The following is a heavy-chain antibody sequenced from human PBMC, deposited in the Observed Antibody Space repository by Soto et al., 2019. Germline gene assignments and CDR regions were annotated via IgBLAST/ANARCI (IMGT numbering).Heavy chain of an antibody. CDR3: ARQGFGPLHGLVDV. CDR2: VHHSWGS. D-gene: IGHD3-10*01. J-gene: IGHJ6*02. Sequence: QVQLQESGPGLVKPSETLSLSCTVSGGSISSYYWSWFRQSPGKRMEWIGYVHHSWGSSYNPSLQSVVSISLDTSKSKVPLKVTSVTATDTAVYYCARQGFGPLHGLVDVWGQGTTVTVSS. CDR1: GGSISSYY. V-gene: IGHV4-59*08.